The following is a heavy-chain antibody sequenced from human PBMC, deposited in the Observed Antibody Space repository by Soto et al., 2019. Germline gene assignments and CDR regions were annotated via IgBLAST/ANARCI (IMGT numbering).Heavy chain of an antibody. CDR1: GGSISSGGYY. J-gene: IGHJ4*01. D-gene: IGHD5-18*01. Sequence: QVQLQESGPGLVKPSQTLSLTCTVSGGSISSGGYYWSWIRQHPGKGLEWIGYIYYSGSTYYNPSIKSRVTRSVDTSKNQFALKLSSVTAADTAVYYCARGYTAMDFDYWGHGTLVTVSS. CDR2: IYYSGST. CDR3: ARGYTAMDFDY. V-gene: IGHV4-31*03.